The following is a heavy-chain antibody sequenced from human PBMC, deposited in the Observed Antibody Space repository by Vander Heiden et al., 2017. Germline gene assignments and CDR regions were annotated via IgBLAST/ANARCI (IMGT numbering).Heavy chain of an antibody. CDR1: GFTFAAYA. V-gene: IGHV3-9*01. CDR3: AKDMTGSYWYFDL. D-gene: IGHD1-26*01. J-gene: IGHJ2*01. CDR2: ISWNSGSI. Sequence: EVQLMVSGGGLVQPGRSLRLPCAVSGFTFAAYAMHWVRQAPGKGLGWVSGISWNSGSIGYADSVKGRFTISRDNAKNSLYLQMNSLRAEDTALYYCAKDMTGSYWYFDLWGRGTLVTVSS.